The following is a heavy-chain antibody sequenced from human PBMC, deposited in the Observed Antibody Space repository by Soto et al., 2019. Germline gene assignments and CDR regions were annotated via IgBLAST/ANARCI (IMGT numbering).Heavy chain of an antibody. CDR1: GFTFSDYY. J-gene: IGHJ6*02. CDR3: ARDGVPDYYDSSGYFPIYGMDV. CDR2: ISSRGTTI. Sequence: QVQLVESGGGLVKPGGSLRLSCAASGFTFSDYYMSWIRQAPGKGLEWVSYISSRGTTIYYADSVKGRFTISRDNAKNSLYLQMNSLRVEDTAVYYCARDGVPDYYDSSGYFPIYGMDVWGQGTTVTVSS. V-gene: IGHV3-11*01. D-gene: IGHD3-22*01.